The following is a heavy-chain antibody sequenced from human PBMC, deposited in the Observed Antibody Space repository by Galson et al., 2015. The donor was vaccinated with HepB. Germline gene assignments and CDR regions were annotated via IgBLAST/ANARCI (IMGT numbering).Heavy chain of an antibody. J-gene: IGHJ6*02. Sequence: SVKVSCKASGGTFSSYAISWVRQAPGQGLEWMGGIIPIFGTANYAQEFQGRVTITADESTSTAYMELSSLRSEDTAVYYCARPRNSGSYYYYGMDVWGQGTTVTVSS. CDR3: ARPRNSGSYYYYGMDV. V-gene: IGHV1-69*13. CDR2: IIPIFGTA. D-gene: IGHD1-26*01. CDR1: GGTFSSYA.